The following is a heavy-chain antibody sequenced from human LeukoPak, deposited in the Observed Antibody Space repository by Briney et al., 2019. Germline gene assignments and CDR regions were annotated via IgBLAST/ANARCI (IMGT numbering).Heavy chain of an antibody. D-gene: IGHD6-13*01. J-gene: IGHJ5*02. CDR2: IIPISDTA. CDR3: TLGGDNRSWYGRDNWFDP. V-gene: IGHV1-69*13. Sequence: VASVKVSCKASGGTFSNYAISWVRQAPGQGLEWLGGIIPISDTAAYAQKFQGRVTITADESTYTAYMEMSSLRSEDTAIYYCTLGGDNRSWYGRDNWFDPWGQGTLVTVSS. CDR1: GGTFSNYA.